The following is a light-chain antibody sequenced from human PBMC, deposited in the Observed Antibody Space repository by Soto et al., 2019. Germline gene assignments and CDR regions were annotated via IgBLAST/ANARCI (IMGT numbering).Light chain of an antibody. CDR2: AVN. Sequence: QSALTQPASVSGSPGQSIALSCNGTSSDIGTYDYVSWYQQHPGKAPKLMLFAVNHRPSGVSDRFFGSKSGNTASLTISGLQAEYEADYYCSSYTASSSVIFGGGTKVTVL. CDR3: SSYTASSSVI. V-gene: IGLV2-14*03. J-gene: IGLJ2*01. CDR1: SSDIGTYDY.